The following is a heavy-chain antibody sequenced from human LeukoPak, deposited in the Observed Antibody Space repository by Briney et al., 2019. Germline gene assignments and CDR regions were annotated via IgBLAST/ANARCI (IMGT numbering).Heavy chain of an antibody. CDR3: AKSLGRGILVIVNAPDY. CDR2: ISGSGGST. D-gene: IGHD3-22*01. CDR1: GFTFSSYG. J-gene: IGHJ4*02. V-gene: IGHV3-23*01. Sequence: GGSLRLSCAASGFTFSSYGMSWVRQAPGKGLEWVSAISGSGGSTYYADSVKGRFTISRDNSKNTLYLQMNSLRAEDTAVYYCAKSLGRGILVIVNAPDYWGQGTLVTVSS.